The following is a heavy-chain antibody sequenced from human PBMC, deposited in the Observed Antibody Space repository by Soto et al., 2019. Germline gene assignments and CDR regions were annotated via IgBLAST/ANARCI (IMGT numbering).Heavy chain of an antibody. CDR3: ARGTGSGSFLIDY. CDR1: GFPFTSYA. V-gene: IGHV3-30-3*01. CDR2: ISSDGSTI. Sequence: QVLLVESGGGVVQPGTSLTLSCAASGFPFTSYAMHWVRQTPEKGLQWLTIISSDGSTIYYVDSVKGRFTISRDNSKNAVYLQMNSLRADDTAVYYCARGTGSGSFLIDYVGQGTLVTVSS. J-gene: IGHJ4*02. D-gene: IGHD3-10*01.